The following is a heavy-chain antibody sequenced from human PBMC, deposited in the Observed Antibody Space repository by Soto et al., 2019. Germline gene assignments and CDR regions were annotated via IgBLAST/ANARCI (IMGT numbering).Heavy chain of an antibody. Sequence: GGSLRLSCAASGFTFSSYAMSWVRQAPGKGLEWVSAISGSGGSTYYADSVKGRFTISRDNSKNTLYLQMNSLRAEDTAVYYCAKGGAYYYDSSGYLFDYWGQGTLVTVYS. D-gene: IGHD3-22*01. J-gene: IGHJ4*02. V-gene: IGHV3-23*01. CDR3: AKGGAYYYDSSGYLFDY. CDR2: ISGSGGST. CDR1: GFTFSSYA.